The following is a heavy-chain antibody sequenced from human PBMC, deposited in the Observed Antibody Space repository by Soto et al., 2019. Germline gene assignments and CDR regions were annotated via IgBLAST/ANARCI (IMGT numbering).Heavy chain of an antibody. CDR2: VNPDGSTT. Sequence: EVQLVESGGGLVQPGGSLRLSCAASKFSFSGYWMHWVRQAPGKGLMWVSRVNPDGSTTTYADSVKGRFTISRDNAKNKVFLQMHSLRADNTVVSYCAKVASGSYDWFDPWGQGTLVTVSS. CDR1: KFSFSGYW. CDR3: AKVASGSYDWFDP. D-gene: IGHD1-26*01. J-gene: IGHJ5*02. V-gene: IGHV3-74*01.